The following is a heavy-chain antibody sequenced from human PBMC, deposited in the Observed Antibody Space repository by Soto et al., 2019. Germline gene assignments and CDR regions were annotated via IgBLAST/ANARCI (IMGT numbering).Heavy chain of an antibody. J-gene: IGHJ3*02. CDR3: AKASHCNKGTCSLGLIRDWAFDI. D-gene: IGHD3-16*01. CDR1: GLTFSAYG. CDR2: ISYDGTKK. V-gene: IGHV3-30*18. Sequence: GGSLRLSCDASGLTFSAYGMHLVRQAPGKGLEWVATISYDGTKKYFADSVKGRFTISRDNSKSTLYLQMNSLRTEDTTVYYCAKASHCNKGTCSLGLIRDWAFDIWGQGTMVTV.